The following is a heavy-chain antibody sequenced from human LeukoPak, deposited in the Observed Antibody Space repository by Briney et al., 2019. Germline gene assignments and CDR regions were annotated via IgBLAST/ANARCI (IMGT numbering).Heavy chain of an antibody. Sequence: GGSTTLSCAASGFTFSSYAMSWVRQAPGKGLEWVSAISGSGGSTYYADSVKGRFTISRDNSKNTLYLQMNSLRAEDTAVYYCAKDQRITMIVVVPEYFDYWGQGTLVTVSS. CDR2: ISGSGGST. CDR3: AKDQRITMIVVVPEYFDY. J-gene: IGHJ4*02. V-gene: IGHV3-23*01. D-gene: IGHD3-22*01. CDR1: GFTFSSYA.